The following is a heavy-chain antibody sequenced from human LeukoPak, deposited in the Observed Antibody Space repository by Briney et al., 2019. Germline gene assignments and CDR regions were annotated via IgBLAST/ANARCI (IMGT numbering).Heavy chain of an antibody. CDR1: GFTFSNAW. CDR2: IKSKTDGGTT. V-gene: IGHV3-15*01. Sequence: GGSLRLSCAASGFTFSNAWMSWVRQAPGKGLEWVGRIKSKTDGGTTDYAALVKGRFTISRDDSKNTLYLQMNSLKTEDTAVYYCTTMAELWFGEFDYWGQGTLVTVSS. CDR3: TTMAELWFGEFDY. J-gene: IGHJ4*02. D-gene: IGHD3-10*01.